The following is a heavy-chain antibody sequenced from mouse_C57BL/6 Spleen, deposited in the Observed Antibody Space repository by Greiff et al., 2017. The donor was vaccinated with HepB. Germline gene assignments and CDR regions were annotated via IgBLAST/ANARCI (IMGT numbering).Heavy chain of an antibody. CDR1: GYAFSSSW. D-gene: IGHD1-2*01. Sequence: VQLQQSGPELVKPGASVKISCKASGYAFSSSWMNWVKQRPGKGLEWIGRIYPGDGDTNYNGKFKGKATLTADKSSSTAYMQLSSLTSEDSAVYFCASPLRLWAMDYWGQGTSVTVSS. CDR2: IYPGDGDT. V-gene: IGHV1-82*01. J-gene: IGHJ4*01. CDR3: ASPLRLWAMDY.